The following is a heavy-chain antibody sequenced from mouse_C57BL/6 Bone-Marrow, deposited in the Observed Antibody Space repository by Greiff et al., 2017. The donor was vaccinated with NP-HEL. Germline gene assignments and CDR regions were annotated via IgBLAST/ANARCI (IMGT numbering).Heavy chain of an antibody. CDR1: GFTFSDYY. D-gene: IGHD1-1*01. CDR2: INYDGSST. V-gene: IGHV5-16*01. Sequence: EVQLQESEGGLVQPGSSMKLSCTASGFTFSDYYMAWVRQVPEKGLEWVANINYDGSSTYYLDSFKSRFIFSRDNAKNILYLQMSSLKSEDTATYYCAREGGSHYYGSSFYWYCEGWGTGTTVTVSS. J-gene: IGHJ1*03. CDR3: AREGGSHYYGSSFYWYCEG.